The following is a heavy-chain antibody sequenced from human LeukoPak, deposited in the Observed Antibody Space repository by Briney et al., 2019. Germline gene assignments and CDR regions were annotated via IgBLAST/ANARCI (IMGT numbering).Heavy chain of an antibody. CDR2: INHSGST. Sequence: SETLSLTCAVYGGSFSGYYWSWIRQPPGKGLEWIGEINHSGSTNYNPSLKSRVTISVDTSKNQFSLKLSSVTAADTAVYYCARGGYDFWSGYYYYYYGMDVWGQGTTVTVSS. J-gene: IGHJ6*02. D-gene: IGHD3-3*01. CDR3: ARGGYDFWSGYYYYYYGMDV. CDR1: GGSFSGYY. V-gene: IGHV4-34*01.